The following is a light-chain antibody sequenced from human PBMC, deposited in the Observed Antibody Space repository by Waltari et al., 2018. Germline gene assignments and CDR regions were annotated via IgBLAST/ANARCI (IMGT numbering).Light chain of an antibody. CDR1: SPNIDRTP. V-gene: IGLV1-44*01. CDR3: AVWDDSLSGVV. Sequence: QSVLTQPPSASGTPGRSVTIPRSGSSPNIDRTPANWYPQLPGTAPKLLIYSNNQRPSGVPDRFSGSKSGTSASLAISGLQSEDEAEYSCAVWDDSLSGVVFGGGTKLTVL. CDR2: SNN. J-gene: IGLJ2*01.